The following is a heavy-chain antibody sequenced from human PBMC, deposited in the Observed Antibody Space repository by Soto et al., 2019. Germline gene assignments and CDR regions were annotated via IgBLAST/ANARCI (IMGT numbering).Heavy chain of an antibody. CDR1: GFTFSSYW. Sequence: PGXSLRLSCAASGFTFSSYWLSWFRQAPGNGLEWVANIKQDGSEKYYVDSVKGRFTISRDNAKNSLYLQMNSLRAEDTAVYYCAREKPYYYDRGEDYWGQGTLVTVSS. CDR2: IKQDGSEK. V-gene: IGHV3-7*04. J-gene: IGHJ4*02. D-gene: IGHD3-22*01. CDR3: AREKPYYYDRGEDY.